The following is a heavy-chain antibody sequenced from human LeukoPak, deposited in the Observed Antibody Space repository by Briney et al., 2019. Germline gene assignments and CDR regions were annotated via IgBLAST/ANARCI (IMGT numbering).Heavy chain of an antibody. J-gene: IGHJ5*02. D-gene: IGHD3-10*01. Sequence: GGSLRLCCAASGFTFSSYAMSWVRHAPGKGLERVSAISGSGGSTYYADSVKGRFTISRVNSKNTLYLQMNSLRAEDTAVYYCSKGDYYGSPKVVAAWGQGTLVTVSS. CDR3: SKGDYYGSPKVVAA. CDR2: ISGSGGST. CDR1: GFTFSSYA. V-gene: IGHV3-23*01.